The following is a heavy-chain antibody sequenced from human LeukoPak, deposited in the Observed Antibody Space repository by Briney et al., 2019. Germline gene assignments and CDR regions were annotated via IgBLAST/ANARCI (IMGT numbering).Heavy chain of an antibody. CDR3: ARTEDDILTGYYYFDY. J-gene: IGHJ4*02. Sequence: SETLSLTCTVSGGSISSYYWSWIRQPPGKGLEWIGYIYYSGSTNYNPSLKSRVTISVDTSKNQFSLKLSSVTAADTAVYYCARTEDDILTGYYYFDYWGQGTLVTVSS. V-gene: IGHV4-59*12. D-gene: IGHD3-9*01. CDR2: IYYSGST. CDR1: GGSISSYY.